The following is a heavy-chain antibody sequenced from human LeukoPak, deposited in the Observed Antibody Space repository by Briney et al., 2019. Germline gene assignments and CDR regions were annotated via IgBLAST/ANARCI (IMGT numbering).Heavy chain of an antibody. Sequence: SETLSLTCAVSGGSISSRNWWSWVRQPPGKGLEWIGEIYHSGSTNYNPSLQSRVSISVDKSKNQFSLKLTSVTAADTAVYFCARGRVSSSTWYSTYYYFFYMDLWGKGTTVTVSS. CDR2: IYHSGST. D-gene: IGHD4-11*01. J-gene: IGHJ6*03. CDR1: GGSISSRNW. V-gene: IGHV4-4*02. CDR3: ARGRVSSSTWYSTYYYFFYMDL.